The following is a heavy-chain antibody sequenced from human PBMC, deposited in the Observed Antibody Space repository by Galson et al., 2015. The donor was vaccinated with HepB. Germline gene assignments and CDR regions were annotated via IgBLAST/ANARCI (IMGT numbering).Heavy chain of an antibody. V-gene: IGHV3-23*01. CDR2: ISAPGGST. Sequence: SLRLSCAASGFTFSSSAMSWVRQAPGTGLEWVSTISAPGGSTYYADSVKGRFTMSRDNVKNILYLQMNSLRADDTAVYYCAKDFARGRDFDWYDPVAYWGQGTLVTVSS. CDR1: GFTFSSSA. J-gene: IGHJ4*02. D-gene: IGHD3-9*01. CDR3: AKDFARGRDFDWYDPVAY.